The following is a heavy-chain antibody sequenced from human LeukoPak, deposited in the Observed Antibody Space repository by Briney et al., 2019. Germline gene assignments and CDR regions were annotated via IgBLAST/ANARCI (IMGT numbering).Heavy chain of an antibody. CDR1: GFTVSSDY. CDR3: VRIPNSASVPNWFDP. J-gene: IGHJ5*02. V-gene: IGHV3-66*01. Sequence: PGGSLRLSCAASGFTVSSDYMRWVRQAPGKGLEWVSVIYSGGSTYYSDSVKGRFTISRDNAKNSLYLQMNSLRAEDTAVYFCVRIPNSASVPNWFDPWGQGTLVTASS. D-gene: IGHD2/OR15-2a*01. CDR2: IYSGGST.